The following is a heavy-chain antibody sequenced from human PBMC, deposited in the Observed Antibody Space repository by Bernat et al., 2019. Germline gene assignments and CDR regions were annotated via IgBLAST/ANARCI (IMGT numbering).Heavy chain of an antibody. CDR1: GFTFSDYE. CDR2: ISRTGSTI. D-gene: IGHD3-3*01. J-gene: IGHJ3*02. CDR3: ARVKGMTIFRAFDI. V-gene: IGHV3-48*03. Sequence: EVQLVESGGGLVQPGGSLRLSCAASGFTFSDYEMNWVRQAPGKGLEWVSHISRTGSTIYYADSVQGRFSMSRDNARNSLYLQMSSLRDEDTAVYYCARVKGMTIFRAFDIWGQGTMVTVSS.